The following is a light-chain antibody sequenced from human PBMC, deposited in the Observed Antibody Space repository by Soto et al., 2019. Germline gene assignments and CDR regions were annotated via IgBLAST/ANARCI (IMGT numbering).Light chain of an antibody. CDR2: EVS. J-gene: IGLJ1*01. CDR1: ISAVGGYNY. Sequence: QSALTQPASVSGSPGQSITISCTGTISAVGGYNYVSWYQQHPGKAPKLMIYEVSNRPSGVSNRFSGSKSGNTASLTISRLQAEDEADYYCSSYTTSAPYVFGSGTKVTVL. V-gene: IGLV2-14*01. CDR3: SSYTTSAPYV.